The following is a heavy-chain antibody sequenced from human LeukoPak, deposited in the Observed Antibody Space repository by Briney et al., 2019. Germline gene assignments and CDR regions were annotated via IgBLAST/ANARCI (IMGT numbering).Heavy chain of an antibody. J-gene: IGHJ4*02. CDR1: GGTFSSYA. Sequence: ASVKVSCKASGGTFSSYAISWVRQAPGQGLEWMGGIIPIFGTANYAQKFQGRVTFTADESTSTAYMELSSLRSEDTAVYYCAREGHSSSWYGYWGQGTLVTVSS. CDR2: IIPIFGTA. D-gene: IGHD6-13*01. CDR3: AREGHSSSWYGY. V-gene: IGHV1-69*13.